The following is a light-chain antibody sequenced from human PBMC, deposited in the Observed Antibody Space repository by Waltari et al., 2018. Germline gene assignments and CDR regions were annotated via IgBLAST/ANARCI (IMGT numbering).Light chain of an antibody. J-gene: IGLJ2*01. CDR2: EVN. CDR1: KSDDGRPKQ. Sequence: QSALTHPPSAPGSPEQSVTSPCTATKSDDGRPKQVTWYQQHPGKAPKLMIFEVNTRPSGVPDRFSGSKSGNTASLTVSGLQAEDEADYYCSSFAGSNLVLFGGVTKLTVL. CDR3: SSFAGSNLVL. V-gene: IGLV2-8*01.